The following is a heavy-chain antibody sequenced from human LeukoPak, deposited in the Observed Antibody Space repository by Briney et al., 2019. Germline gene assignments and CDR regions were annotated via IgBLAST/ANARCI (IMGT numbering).Heavy chain of an antibody. CDR3: ARVPIGGRGFDY. CDR1: GFTFSSYS. V-gene: IGHV3-21*01. D-gene: IGHD3-16*02. CDR2: ISSSSSYI. Sequence: KAGGSLRLSCAASGFTFSSYSMNWVRQAPGKGLEWVSSISSSSSYIYYADSVKGRFTISRDNAKNSLYLQMNSLRAEDTAVYYCARVPIGGRGFDYWGQGTLVTVSS. J-gene: IGHJ4*02.